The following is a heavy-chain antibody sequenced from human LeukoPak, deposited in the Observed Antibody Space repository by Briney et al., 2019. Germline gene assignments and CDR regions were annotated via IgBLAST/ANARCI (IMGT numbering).Heavy chain of an antibody. CDR1: GGFISGHY. V-gene: IGHV4-59*11. Sequence: PSETLSLTCTVSGGFISGHYWTWIRQPPGKGLEWIGYIYYSGSTNYNPSLKSRVTISVDTSKNQFSLKLSSVTAADTAVYYCARGGGNYYDSSGYSLDYWGQGTLVTVSS. CDR2: IYYSGST. D-gene: IGHD3-22*01. CDR3: ARGGGNYYDSSGYSLDY. J-gene: IGHJ4*02.